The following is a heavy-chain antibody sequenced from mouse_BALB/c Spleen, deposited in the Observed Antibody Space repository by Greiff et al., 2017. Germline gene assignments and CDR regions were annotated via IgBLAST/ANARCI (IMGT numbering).Heavy chain of an antibody. J-gene: IGHJ3*01. CDR3: TTLGNYGSSYEFAY. CDR1: GYTFTSYW. CDR2: IYPGNSDT. D-gene: IGHD1-1*01. Sequence: EVQLQQSGTVLARPGASVKMSCKASGYTFTSYWMHWVKQRPGQGLEWIGAIYPGNSDTSYNQKFKGKAKLTAVTSTSTAYMELSSLTNEDTAVYYCTTLGNYGSSYEFAYWGQGTLVTVSA. V-gene: IGHV1-5*01.